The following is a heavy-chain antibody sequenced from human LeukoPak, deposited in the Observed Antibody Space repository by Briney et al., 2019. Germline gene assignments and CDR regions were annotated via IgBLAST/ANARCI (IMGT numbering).Heavy chain of an antibody. V-gene: IGHV3-23*01. CDR1: GFPLSSYA. CDR2: TSSSDPGT. D-gene: IGHD5-12*01. Sequence: GGSLRLSCAASGFPLSSYAMSWVRQASGKGLEWVSATSSSDPGTYYADSVRGRFTISRDNSKNTLYLQLNSLRDEDTAVYYCARGPGYGHYFDYWGQGALVTVSS. CDR3: ARGPGYGHYFDY. J-gene: IGHJ4*02.